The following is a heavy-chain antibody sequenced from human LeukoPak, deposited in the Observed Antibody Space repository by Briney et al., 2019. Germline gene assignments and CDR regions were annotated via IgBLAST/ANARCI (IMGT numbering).Heavy chain of an antibody. D-gene: IGHD6-13*01. CDR3: ARYAGSYSFNY. CDR2: ISGSGGST. J-gene: IGHJ4*02. V-gene: IGHV3-23*01. CDR1: GFPFSSYA. Sequence: GGSLRLSCAASGFPFSSYAVRGVRQAPGKGVEWVSAISGSGGSTHHAHSVKGRYTISRHNARNSLYLHLNSLRAGDNAGYYCARYAGSYSFNYWGQGTLVTVSS.